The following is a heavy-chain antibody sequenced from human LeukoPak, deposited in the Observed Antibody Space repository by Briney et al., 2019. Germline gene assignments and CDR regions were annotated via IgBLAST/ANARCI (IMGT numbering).Heavy chain of an antibody. CDR2: MKPNSGNT. Sequence: ASVKVSCKASGYTFTSYDINWVRQATGQGLEWMGWMKPNSGNTGYAQKFQGRVTMTRNTSISTAYMELSSLRSEDTAVYYCARGPSRRGARSPTNWFDPWGQGTLVTVSS. D-gene: IGHD3-10*01. CDR3: ARGPSRRGARSPTNWFDP. CDR1: GYTFTSYD. V-gene: IGHV1-8*01. J-gene: IGHJ5*02.